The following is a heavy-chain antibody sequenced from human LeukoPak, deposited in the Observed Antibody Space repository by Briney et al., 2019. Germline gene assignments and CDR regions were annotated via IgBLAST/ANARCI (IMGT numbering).Heavy chain of an antibody. CDR1: GFTFSSYA. J-gene: IGHJ4*02. CDR2: ISSSSSYI. Sequence: PGGSLRLSCAASGFTFSSYAMSWVRQAPGKGLEWVSSISSSSSYIYYADSVKGRFTISRDNAKNSLYLQMNSLRAEDTAVYYCARDLGQQWLARWGQGTLVTVSS. D-gene: IGHD6-19*01. CDR3: ARDLGQQWLAR. V-gene: IGHV3-21*01.